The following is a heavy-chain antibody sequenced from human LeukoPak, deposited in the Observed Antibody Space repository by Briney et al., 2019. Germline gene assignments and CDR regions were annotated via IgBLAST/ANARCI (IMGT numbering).Heavy chain of an antibody. CDR3: TRLADGSGKFDL. CDR2: IWSRPNSYAT. D-gene: IGHD3-10*01. V-gene: IGHV3-73*01. J-gene: IGHJ5*02. CDR1: GFTFSGSA. Sequence: GGSLKLSCAASGFTFSGSAMPWVRQASGKELEWIGRIWSRPNSYATAYAASVKGRFIISRDDSINTAYLQMNSLKTEDTALYYCTRLADGSGKFDLWGQGTLVTVSS.